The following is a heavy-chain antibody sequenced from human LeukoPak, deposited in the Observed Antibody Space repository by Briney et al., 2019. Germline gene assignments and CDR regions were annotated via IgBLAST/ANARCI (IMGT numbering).Heavy chain of an antibody. J-gene: IGHJ4*02. D-gene: IGHD3-9*01. CDR1: GDSIRGFY. Sequence: SETLSLTCNVSGDSIRGFYWGWIRQPPGKRLEWIGYFYYSGDTNYNPALESRVIISVDTFKNQFSLKLSSLTAADTAVYYCARWNYDISTGHRYFDYWGQGTLVIVSS. CDR2: FYYSGDT. V-gene: IGHV4-59*01. CDR3: ARWNYDISTGHRYFDY.